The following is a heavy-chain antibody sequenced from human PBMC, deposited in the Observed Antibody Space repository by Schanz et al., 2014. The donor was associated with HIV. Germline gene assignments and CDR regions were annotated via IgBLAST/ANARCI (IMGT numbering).Heavy chain of an antibody. CDR2: RGNGGSKK. J-gene: IGHJ6*02. D-gene: IGHD2-15*01. CDR1: GFTFSNYG. Sequence: QVQLVESGGGVVQPGRSLRLSCAASGFTFSNYGMHWVRQAXGKGXXGKPVRGNGGSKKYYADAVKGRFTISRDNSKNTLYLQMNSLRAEDTAVYYCARDDCSGGSCYSNYYYGMDVWGQGTTVTVSS. V-gene: IGHV3-33*01. CDR3: ARDDCSGGSCYSNYYYGMDV.